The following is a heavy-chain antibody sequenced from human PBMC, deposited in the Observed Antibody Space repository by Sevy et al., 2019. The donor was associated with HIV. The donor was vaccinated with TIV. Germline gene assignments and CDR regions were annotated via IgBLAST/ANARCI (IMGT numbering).Heavy chain of an antibody. Sequence: ASVKVSCKASGGTFSSYAISWVRQAPGKGLEWMGGIIPLFGTPNYAQKFQGRVTISADDSTTSTAYMELSSLRFEDTAVYYCAREGERYDSRAAFDMWGQGTMVTVSS. CDR3: AREGERYDSRAAFDM. CDR1: GGTFSSYA. D-gene: IGHD3-22*01. V-gene: IGHV1-69*13. CDR2: IIPLFGTP. J-gene: IGHJ3*02.